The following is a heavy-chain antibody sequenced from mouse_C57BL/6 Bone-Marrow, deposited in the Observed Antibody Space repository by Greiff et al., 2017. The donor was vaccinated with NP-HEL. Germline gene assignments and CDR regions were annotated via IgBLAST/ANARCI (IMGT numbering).Heavy chain of an antibody. V-gene: IGHV1-26*01. D-gene: IGHD4-1*01. CDR1: GYTFTDYY. J-gene: IGHJ2*01. Sequence: EVQLQQSGPELVKPGASVKISCKASGYTFTDYYMNWVKQSHGKSLEWIGDINPNNGGTSYNQKFKGKATLTVDKSSSTAYMELRSLTSEDSAVYYCARDWDGRDYWGQGTTLTVSS. CDR3: ARDWDGRDY. CDR2: INPNNGGT.